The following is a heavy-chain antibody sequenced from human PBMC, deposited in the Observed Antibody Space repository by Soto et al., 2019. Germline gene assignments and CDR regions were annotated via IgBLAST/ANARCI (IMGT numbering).Heavy chain of an antibody. CDR1: GGTFSSYA. V-gene: IGHV1-69*01. J-gene: IGHJ5*02. D-gene: IGHD2-15*01. Sequence: QVQLVQSGAEVKKPGSSVKVSCKASGGTFSSYAISWVRQAPGQGLEWMGGIIPIFGTANYAQKFQGRVTITADESTSTAYMELSSLRSEYTAVYYCAREGYCSGGSCLNWFDPWGQGTLVTVSS. CDR3: AREGYCSGGSCLNWFDP. CDR2: IIPIFGTA.